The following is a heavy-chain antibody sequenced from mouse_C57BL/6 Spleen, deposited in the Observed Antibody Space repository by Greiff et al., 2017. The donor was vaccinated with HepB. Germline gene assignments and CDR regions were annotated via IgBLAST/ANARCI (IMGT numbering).Heavy chain of an antibody. V-gene: IGHV1-55*01. CDR1: GYTFTSYW. CDR3: ARTVVVEDAMDY. CDR2: IYPGSGST. D-gene: IGHD1-1*01. Sequence: VQLQQPGAELVKPGASVKMSCKASGYTFTSYWITWVKQRPGQGLEWIGDIYPGSGSTNYNEKFKSKATLTVDTSSSTAYMQLSSLTSEDSAVYYCARTVVVEDAMDYWGQGTSVTVSS. J-gene: IGHJ4*01.